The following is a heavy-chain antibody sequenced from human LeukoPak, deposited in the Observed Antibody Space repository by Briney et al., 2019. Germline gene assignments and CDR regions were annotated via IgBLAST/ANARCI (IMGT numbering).Heavy chain of an antibody. CDR2: IYSGGST. J-gene: IGHJ4*02. D-gene: IGHD3-10*01. CDR1: GFTVSSNY. CDR3: ARLAMVRGVIADY. Sequence: GGSLRLSCAASGFTVSSNYMSWVRQAPGKGLEWVSVIYSGGSTYYADSVKGRFTISRDNAKNTLYLQVNSLRVEDTAVYYCARLAMVRGVIADYWGQGTLVTVSS. V-gene: IGHV3-53*01.